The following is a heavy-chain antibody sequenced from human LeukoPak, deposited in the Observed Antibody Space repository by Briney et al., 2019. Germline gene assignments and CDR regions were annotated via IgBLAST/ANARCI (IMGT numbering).Heavy chain of an antibody. D-gene: IGHD6-19*01. Sequence: GASVKVSCKASGFTFTSAAVQCVRQARGQRLEWIGRIVVGSGNTNYAQKFQERVTITRDMSTSTAYMELSSLRSEDTAVYYCAALYSSGWRPFDYRGQGTLVTVSS. CDR1: GFTFTSAA. J-gene: IGHJ4*02. CDR3: AALYSSGWRPFDY. V-gene: IGHV1-58*01. CDR2: IVVGSGNT.